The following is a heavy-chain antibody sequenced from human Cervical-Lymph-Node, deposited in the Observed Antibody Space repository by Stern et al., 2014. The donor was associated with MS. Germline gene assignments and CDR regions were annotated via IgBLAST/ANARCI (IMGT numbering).Heavy chain of an antibody. V-gene: IGHV4-4*02. CDR1: GDSISSSNW. CDR3: VRALGSSSFRYWFDP. J-gene: IGHJ5*02. Sequence: QVQLQESGPGLVKPSGTLSLTCAVSGDSISSSNWWSWVRQSPGKGLEWVGDIYHAGTTNYNSTLKSRLTISAANPKTQFPLKLTSETAADTAVYYCVRALGSSSFRYWFDPWGQGTLVIVSS. D-gene: IGHD6-13*01. CDR2: IYHAGTT.